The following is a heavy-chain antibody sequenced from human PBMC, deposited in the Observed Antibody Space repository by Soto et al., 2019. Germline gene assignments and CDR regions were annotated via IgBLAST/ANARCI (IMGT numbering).Heavy chain of an antibody. V-gene: IGHV3-30-3*01. CDR1: GFTFSSYA. CDR2: ISCDGSNK. CDR3: ARGFILLDY. J-gene: IGHJ4*02. D-gene: IGHD3-16*02. Sequence: QVQLVESGGGVVQPGRSLRLSCAASGFTFSSYAMHWVRQAPGKGLEWVAVISCDGSNKYYADSVKGRFTISRDNSKNTLYLQMNSLRAEDTAVYYCARGFILLDYWGQGTLVTVSS.